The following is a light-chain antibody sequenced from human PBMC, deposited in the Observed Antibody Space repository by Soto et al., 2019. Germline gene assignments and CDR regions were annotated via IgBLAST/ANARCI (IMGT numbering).Light chain of an antibody. J-gene: IGKJ4*01. V-gene: IGKV1-33*01. CDR2: DAS. CDR3: QQYDSLPLT. CDR1: QDISNY. Sequence: DIPMTQSPSSLSASVGDRVTITCQASQDISNYLNWYQQKPGKPPQLLIFDASNLETGDPSRFSGSGSGRDFSFTIRTLQPEDVATYYCQQYDSLPLTFGGGTKVEIK.